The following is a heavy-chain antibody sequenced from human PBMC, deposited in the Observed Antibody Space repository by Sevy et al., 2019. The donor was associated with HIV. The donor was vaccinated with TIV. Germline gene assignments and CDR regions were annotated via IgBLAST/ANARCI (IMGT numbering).Heavy chain of an antibody. Sequence: SQTLSLTCAISGDSVSTSSATWNWFRQSPSRGLEWLGRTYYRSKWYSDYEVSVEGRVTINPDTSKNQFSLHLESVTPEDTAVYFCARGDELNSYYYGMDVWGQGTTVTVSS. CDR3: ARGDELNSYYYGMDV. CDR1: GDSVSTSSAT. V-gene: IGHV6-1*01. D-gene: IGHD1-7*01. J-gene: IGHJ6*02. CDR2: TYYRSKWYS.